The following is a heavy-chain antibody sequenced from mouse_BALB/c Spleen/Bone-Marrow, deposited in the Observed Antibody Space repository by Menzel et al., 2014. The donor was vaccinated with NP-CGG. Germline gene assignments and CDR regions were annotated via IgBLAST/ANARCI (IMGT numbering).Heavy chain of an antibody. CDR1: GFNIKDTY. CDR3: AGGWLPSYAMDY. D-gene: IGHD2-2*01. J-gene: IGHJ4*01. Sequence: EVKLQESGAELVKPGASVKLSCTAFGFNIKDTYMHWVKQRPEQGLEWIGRIDPANGNTKYDPKFQGKATITADTSSNTAYLQLSSLTSEDTAVYYCAGGWLPSYAMDYWGQGTSVTVSS. CDR2: IDPANGNT. V-gene: IGHV14-3*02.